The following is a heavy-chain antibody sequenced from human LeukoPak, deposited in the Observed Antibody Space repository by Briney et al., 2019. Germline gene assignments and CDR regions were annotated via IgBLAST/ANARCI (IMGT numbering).Heavy chain of an antibody. Sequence: ASVKVSCKASGYTFTSYAMNWVRQAPGQGLEWMGWINTNTGNPTYAQGFTGRFVFSLDTSVSTAYLQISSLKAEDTAVYYCAREGPSDDIVVVVAAQPDAFDIWGQGTMVTVSS. D-gene: IGHD2-15*01. V-gene: IGHV7-4-1*02. CDR2: INTNTGNP. CDR1: GYTFTSYA. CDR3: AREGPSDDIVVVVAAQPDAFDI. J-gene: IGHJ3*02.